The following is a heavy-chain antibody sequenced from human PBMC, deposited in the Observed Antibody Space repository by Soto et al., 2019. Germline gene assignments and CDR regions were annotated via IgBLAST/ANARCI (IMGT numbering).Heavy chain of an antibody. CDR2: IYYSGIT. J-gene: IGHJ5*02. D-gene: IGHD6-6*01. CDR1: GGCISSYY. Sequence: PSETLSLTCTVSGGCISSYYWSWSRQPPGKGLEWIVYIYYSGITNYNPSLKSRVTISVDTSKNQFSLKLSSVTAADTAVYYCARDSASSSFNWFDPSGQGTLVTVSS. CDR3: ARDSASSSFNWFDP. V-gene: IGHV4-59*01.